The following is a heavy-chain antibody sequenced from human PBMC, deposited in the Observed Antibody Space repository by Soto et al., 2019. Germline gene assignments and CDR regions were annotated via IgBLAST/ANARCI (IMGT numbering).Heavy chain of an antibody. CDR1: GFTFSSYA. J-gene: IGHJ4*02. CDR3: AKSVYNWNDGFFDY. V-gene: IGHV3-30*18. Sequence: PGGSLRLSCAASGFTFSSYAMSWVRQAPGKGLEWVAVISYDGNNKYYADSVKGRFTISRDNSKNTLYLQMNSLRAEDTAVYYCAKSVYNWNDGFFDYWGQGTLVTVSS. CDR2: ISYDGNNK. D-gene: IGHD1-1*01.